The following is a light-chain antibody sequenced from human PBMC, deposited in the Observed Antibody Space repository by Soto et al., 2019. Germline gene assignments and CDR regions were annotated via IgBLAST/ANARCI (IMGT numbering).Light chain of an antibody. CDR3: QQYNNWPLT. J-gene: IGKJ4*01. V-gene: IGKV3-15*01. Sequence: EIVMTQSPATLSVSPGERATLSCRASQSVSNNLAWYQQKPGQAPRLLIYGASTRATGFPDRFSGSGSGTDFALTISSLQSEDFAVYYCQQYNNWPLTFGGGTKVEIK. CDR1: QSVSNN. CDR2: GAS.